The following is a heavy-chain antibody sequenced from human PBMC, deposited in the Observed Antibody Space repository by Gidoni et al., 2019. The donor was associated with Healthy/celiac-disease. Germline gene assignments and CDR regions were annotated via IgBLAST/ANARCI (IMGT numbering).Heavy chain of an antibody. J-gene: IGHJ4*02. D-gene: IGHD3-22*01. CDR3: ARDGGGGDGYYYV. V-gene: IGHV4-59*01. CDR1: GGSISSYY. CDR2: IYYSGST. Sequence: QVQLQESGPGLVKPSETLSLTCTVSGGSISSYYWSWIRQPPGKGLECIGYIYYSGSTNYNPSLKSRVTISVDTSKNQFSLKLSSVTAADTAVYYCARDGGGGDGYYYVWGQGTLVTVSS.